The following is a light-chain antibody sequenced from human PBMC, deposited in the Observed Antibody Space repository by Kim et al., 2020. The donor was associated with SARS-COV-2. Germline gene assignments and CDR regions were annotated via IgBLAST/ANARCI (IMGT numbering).Light chain of an antibody. J-gene: IGLJ2*01. Sequence: ASVKLSCTLRSGHSSYAIAWHQQQPEKGPRFLMKVNSDGGHINGDGIPDRFSGSSSGAERYLTISSLQSEDEADYYCQTWGTGIRVFGGGTQLNVL. V-gene: IGLV4-69*01. CDR1: SGHSSYA. CDR3: QTWGTGIRV. CDR2: VNSDGGH.